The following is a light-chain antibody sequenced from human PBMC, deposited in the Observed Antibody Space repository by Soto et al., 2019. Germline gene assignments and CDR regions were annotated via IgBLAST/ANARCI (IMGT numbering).Light chain of an antibody. V-gene: IGKV3-15*01. CDR2: DAS. CDR3: QQYNNWPPMYT. Sequence: EIVMTQSPATLSVSPGERATLSCRASQSVSSNLAWYQQKPGQAPGLLIHDASTRATGIPARFSGSGSGTEFTLTISSLQSEDFAVYYCQQYNNWPPMYTFGQGTKLEIK. CDR1: QSVSSN. J-gene: IGKJ2*01.